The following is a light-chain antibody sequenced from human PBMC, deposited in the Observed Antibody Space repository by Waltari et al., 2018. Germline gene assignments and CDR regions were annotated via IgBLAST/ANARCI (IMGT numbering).Light chain of an antibody. V-gene: IGKV4-1*01. CDR1: PSVLYRSNNKNY. CDR3: QQYYNTPPT. CDR2: WAS. J-gene: IGKJ1*01. Sequence: DIVLTKSSDSLALSLGVRATINCKSSPSVLYRSNNKNYLAWYQQKPGQPPKLLFYWASIRESGVPDRFSGSGSGTEFTLTISSLQAEDVAVYYCQQYYNTPPTFGQGTKVEIK.